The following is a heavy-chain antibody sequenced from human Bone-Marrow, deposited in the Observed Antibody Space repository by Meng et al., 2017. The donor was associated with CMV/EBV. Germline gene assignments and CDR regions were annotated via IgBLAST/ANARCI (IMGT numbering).Heavy chain of an antibody. Sequence: GGSLRLSCAASGFTFSSYTMNWVRQAPGKGLEWVSSISRGSSYIYYADSVKGRFTISRDNAKNSLYLQMNSLRAEDTAVYYCARRGAARPYDYWGQGTLVTVSS. CDR2: ISRGSSYI. D-gene: IGHD6-6*01. J-gene: IGHJ4*02. CDR3: ARRGAARPYDY. CDR1: GFTFSSYT. V-gene: IGHV3-21*01.